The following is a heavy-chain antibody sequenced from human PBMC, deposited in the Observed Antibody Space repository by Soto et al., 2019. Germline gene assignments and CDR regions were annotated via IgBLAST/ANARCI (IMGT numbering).Heavy chain of an antibody. D-gene: IGHD3-22*01. Sequence: ASVKVSCKASGYTFTSYSISWVRQAPGQGLEWMGWISAYNGNTNYAQKLQGRVTMTTDTSTSTAYMELRSLRSDDTAVYYCARDGSYYYDSSAINWFDPWGQGTLVTVS. CDR1: GYTFTSYS. CDR3: ARDGSYYYDSSAINWFDP. CDR2: ISAYNGNT. J-gene: IGHJ5*02. V-gene: IGHV1-18*04.